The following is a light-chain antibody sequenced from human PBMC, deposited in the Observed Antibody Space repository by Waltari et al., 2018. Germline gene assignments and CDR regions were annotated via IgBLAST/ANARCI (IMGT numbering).Light chain of an antibody. Sequence: QSVLTQPPSASGTPGQRVTIPCSGSSSNIGSNTVTWYQQLPVSAPKLLLYGNNQRPSGVPDRFSGSKSGTSASLAISGLQSEDEADYYCAAWDDSLNGVVFGGGTKLTVL. CDR2: GNN. CDR1: SSNIGSNT. V-gene: IGLV1-44*01. CDR3: AAWDDSLNGVV. J-gene: IGLJ2*01.